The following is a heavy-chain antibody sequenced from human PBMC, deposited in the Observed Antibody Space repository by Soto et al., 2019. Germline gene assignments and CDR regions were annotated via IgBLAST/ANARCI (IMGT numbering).Heavy chain of an antibody. V-gene: IGHV1-69*12. CDR2: IIPIFGTA. Sequence: QVQLVQSGAEVKKPGSSVKVSCKASGGTFSSYAISWVRQAPGQGLEWMGGIIPIFGTANYAQKFQGRVTITADESTSTAYMELSSLRSEDTAVYYCARSIPLGYCISTRCPHYSYYGMDVWGQGTTVTVS. D-gene: IGHD2-2*01. J-gene: IGHJ6*02. CDR3: ARSIPLGYCISTRCPHYSYYGMDV. CDR1: GGTFSSYA.